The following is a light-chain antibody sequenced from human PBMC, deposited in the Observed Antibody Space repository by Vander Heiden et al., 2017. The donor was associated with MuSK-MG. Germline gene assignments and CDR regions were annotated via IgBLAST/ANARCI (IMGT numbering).Light chain of an antibody. Sequence: EIVMTQSPATLSVSPGERATLSCRASQSVSSNLAWYQQKPGQAPRLLIYGASTRATGIPARFSGSASGTEFTLTISILHSEDFTVYYCQQDNNCLWTFGQGTKVEIK. J-gene: IGKJ1*01. CDR1: QSVSSN. CDR2: GAS. CDR3: QQDNNCLWT. V-gene: IGKV3-15*01.